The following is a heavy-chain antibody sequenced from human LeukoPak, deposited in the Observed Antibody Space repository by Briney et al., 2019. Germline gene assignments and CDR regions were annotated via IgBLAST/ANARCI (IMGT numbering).Heavy chain of an antibody. V-gene: IGHV3-48*01. Sequence: GGSLRLSCAASGFTFNRYAMSWVRQAPGKGLEWVAYISDNSRKIYYADSVRGRFTISRDNAKNSQYLQMNSLRAEDTAVYYCARGPYGDYVDAFDIWGQGTMVTVS. CDR1: GFTFNRYA. J-gene: IGHJ3*02. CDR3: ARGPYGDYVDAFDI. D-gene: IGHD4-17*01. CDR2: ISDNSRKI.